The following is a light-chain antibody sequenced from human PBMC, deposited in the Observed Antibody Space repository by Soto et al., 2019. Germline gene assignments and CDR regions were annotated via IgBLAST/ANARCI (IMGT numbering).Light chain of an antibody. V-gene: IGLV2-8*01. J-gene: IGLJ2*01. Sequence: QSVLTQPPSASGSPGQSVTISCTGTSSDVGGYNYVSWYQQYPGRAPKLMIYEVTKRPSGVPDRFSGSKSGNTASLTISGLQAEDEADYYCCSYAGSYTYVVFGGGTKLTVL. CDR3: CSYAGSYTYVV. CDR2: EVT. CDR1: SSDVGGYNY.